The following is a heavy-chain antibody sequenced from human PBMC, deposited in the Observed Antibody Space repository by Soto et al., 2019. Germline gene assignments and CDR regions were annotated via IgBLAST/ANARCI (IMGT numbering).Heavy chain of an antibody. CDR1: GGSFSGYY. Sequence: SETLSLTCAVYGGSFSGYYWSWIRQPPGKGLEWIGEINHSGSTNYNPSLKSRVTISVDTSKNQFSLKLSSVTAADTAVYYCARGRGTVTTNGEKPNDYWGQGTLVTVSS. CDR2: INHSGST. CDR3: ARGRGTVTTNGEKPNDY. D-gene: IGHD4-4*01. V-gene: IGHV4-34*01. J-gene: IGHJ4*02.